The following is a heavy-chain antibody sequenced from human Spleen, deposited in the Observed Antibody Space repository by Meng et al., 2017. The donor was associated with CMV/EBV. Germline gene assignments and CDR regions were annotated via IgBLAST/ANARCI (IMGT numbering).Heavy chain of an antibody. J-gene: IGHJ6*02. CDR2: ISGSGFST. D-gene: IGHD3-3*01. CDR3: AKDSGDDFWSGPYYYYGMDV. Sequence: GESLKISCAASGFTFSNYAMNWVRQAPGKGPEWVSGISGSGFSTYYADSVKGRFTISRDNSKNTLYLQMNSLRAGDTAVYYCAKDSGDDFWSGPYYYYGMDVWGQGTTVTVSS. V-gene: IGHV3-23*01. CDR1: GFTFSNYA.